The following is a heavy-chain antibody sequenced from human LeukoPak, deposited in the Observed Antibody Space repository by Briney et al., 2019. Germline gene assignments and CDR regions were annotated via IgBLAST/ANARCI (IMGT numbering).Heavy chain of an antibody. D-gene: IGHD3-22*01. CDR1: GGSFSGYY. CDR2: INHSGST. CDR3: ATQSSGPQGLGWFDP. V-gene: IGHV4-34*01. Sequence: PSETLSLTCAVYGGSFSGYYWSWIRQPPGKGLEWIGEINHSGSTNYNPSLKSRVTISVDTSKNQFSLKLSSVTAADTAVYYCATQSSGPQGLGWFDPWGQGTLVTVSS. J-gene: IGHJ5*02.